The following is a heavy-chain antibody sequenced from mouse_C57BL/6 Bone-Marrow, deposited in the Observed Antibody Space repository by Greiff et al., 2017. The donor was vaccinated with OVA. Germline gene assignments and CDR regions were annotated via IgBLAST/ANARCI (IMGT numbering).Heavy chain of an antibody. V-gene: IGHV1-53*01. CDR2: INPSNGGT. J-gene: IGHJ2*01. Sequence: QVQLQQPGTDLVKPGASVKLSCKASGYTFTSYWMHWVKQRPGQGLEWIGNINPSNGGTNYNEKFKSKATLTVDKSSSTAYMQLSSLTSEDSAVYYCARKMTTVVAHFDYWGQGTTLTVSS. CDR3: ARKMTTVVAHFDY. CDR1: GYTFTSYW. D-gene: IGHD1-1*01.